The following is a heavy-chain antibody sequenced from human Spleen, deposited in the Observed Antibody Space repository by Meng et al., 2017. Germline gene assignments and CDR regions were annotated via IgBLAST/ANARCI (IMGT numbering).Heavy chain of an antibody. Sequence: GESLKISCVASGLSFSSYAMTWVRQAPGKGLEWVSAISASGGNTYYADSVKGRFTISRDNSKNTLYLQMNSLRAEDTAVYYCARSIFGSGPIDYWGQGTLVTVSS. D-gene: IGHD6-19*01. CDR1: GLSFSSYA. CDR3: ARSIFGSGPIDY. J-gene: IGHJ4*02. CDR2: ISASGGNT. V-gene: IGHV3-23*01.